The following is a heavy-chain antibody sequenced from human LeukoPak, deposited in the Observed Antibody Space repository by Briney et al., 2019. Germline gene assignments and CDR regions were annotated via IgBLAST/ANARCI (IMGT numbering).Heavy chain of an antibody. D-gene: IGHD3-22*01. CDR3: ASQMYYYGSGTYSTYLDYGMDV. Sequence: GGSLRLSCAASGFTVSSKYMSWVRQAPGKGLEWVSVIFSGGSTNYADSVKGRFTISRDNSKNTLFLQMNGLRAEDTAVYYCASQMYYYGSGTYSTYLDYGMDVWGQGTTVTVSS. V-gene: IGHV3-66*04. CDR2: IFSGGST. J-gene: IGHJ6*02. CDR1: GFTVSSKY.